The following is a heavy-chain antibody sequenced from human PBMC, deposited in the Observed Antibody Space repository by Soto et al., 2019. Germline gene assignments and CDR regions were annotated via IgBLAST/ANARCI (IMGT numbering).Heavy chain of an antibody. CDR2: IKSKTDGGTT. V-gene: IGHV3-15*01. D-gene: IGHD1-20*01. J-gene: IGHJ5*02. Sequence: EVQLVESGGGLVKPGGSLRLSCAASGFTFSNAWMSWVRQAPGKGLEWVGRIKSKTDGGTTDYAAPVKGRFTISRDDLKNTLYLQMNRLKTEGKAVYYCSTVVITTEWFDPWGPGTLVTVFS. CDR3: STVVITTEWFDP. CDR1: GFTFSNAW.